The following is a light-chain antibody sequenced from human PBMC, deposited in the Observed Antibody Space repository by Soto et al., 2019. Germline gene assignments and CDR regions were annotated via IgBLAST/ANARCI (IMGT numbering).Light chain of an antibody. CDR2: DVS. CDR3: SSYTSSSTLL. J-gene: IGLJ2*01. CDR1: SSDVGGYNY. Sequence: QSALTQPASVSGSPGQSITISCTGTSSDVGGYNYVSWYQQHPGKAPKLMIYDVSNRPSGVSNRFSGSKSGNTASLTLSGLQPEDEADYYCSSYTSSSTLLFGGGTKLTVL. V-gene: IGLV2-14*01.